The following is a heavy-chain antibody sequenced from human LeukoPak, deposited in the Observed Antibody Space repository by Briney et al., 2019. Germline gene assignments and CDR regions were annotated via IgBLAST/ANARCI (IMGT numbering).Heavy chain of an antibody. V-gene: IGHV3-74*01. CDR3: ASGLVPYYYDSRGYYYGY. CDR2: INSDGSST. D-gene: IGHD3-22*01. J-gene: IGHJ4*02. CDR1: GLTLSSYW. Sequence: PVGSLRLSCAASGLTLSSYWMDWVPQAPGKGLVWVLRINSDGSSTSYADSVRGRFTISRDNAKNTLYLQMNSLRAEATSGYYCASGLVPYYYDSRGYYYGYLGQGNLVTVSS.